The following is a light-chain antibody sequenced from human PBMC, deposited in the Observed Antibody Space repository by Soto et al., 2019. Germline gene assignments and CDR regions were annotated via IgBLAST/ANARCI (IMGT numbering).Light chain of an antibody. CDR2: AAS. Sequence: EIVLTQPPGTLSLSPGEAATLSCRATQSVSSTYLAWYQQKPGQPPRLLIYAASTRATDIPARFSGSGSGTEFTLTISNLQSEDFVVYYCQQYNNWPSTFGQGTKVDIK. CDR3: QQYNNWPST. V-gene: IGKV3-15*01. CDR1: QSVSSTY. J-gene: IGKJ1*01.